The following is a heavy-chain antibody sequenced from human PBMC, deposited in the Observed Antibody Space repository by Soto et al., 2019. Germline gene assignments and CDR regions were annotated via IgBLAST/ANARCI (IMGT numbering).Heavy chain of an antibody. Sequence: SETLSLTCTVSGGSISSGGYYWSWIRQHPGKGLEWIGYIYYSGSTYYNPSLKSRVTISVDTSKNQFSLKLSSVTAADTAVYYCARRGPDFWSGYYKEPDYYYYYGMDVWGQGTTVTVPS. CDR2: IYYSGST. D-gene: IGHD3-3*01. J-gene: IGHJ6*02. V-gene: IGHV4-31*03. CDR3: ARRGPDFWSGYYKEPDYYYYYGMDV. CDR1: GGSISSGGYY.